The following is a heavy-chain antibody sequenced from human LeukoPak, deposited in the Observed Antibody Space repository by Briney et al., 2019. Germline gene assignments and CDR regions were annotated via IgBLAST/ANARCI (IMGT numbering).Heavy chain of an antibody. Sequence: GGSLRLSCAASGFTFSSYAMHWVRQAPGKGLEWVAVISYDGSNKYSADSVKGRFTISRDNSKSTLYLQMNSLRAEDTAVYYCARVDSSSWFYYGMDVWGQGTTVTVSS. D-gene: IGHD6-13*01. CDR3: ARVDSSSWFYYGMDV. V-gene: IGHV3-30-3*01. CDR2: ISYDGSNK. J-gene: IGHJ6*02. CDR1: GFTFSSYA.